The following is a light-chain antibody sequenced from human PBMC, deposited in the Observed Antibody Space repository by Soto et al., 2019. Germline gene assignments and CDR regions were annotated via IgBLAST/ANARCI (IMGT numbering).Light chain of an antibody. CDR2: DVT. Sequence: QSALAQPASVSGSPGQSITISCTGTSSDVGAYDAVSWYQQHPGKAPQVIIYDVTKRPSGVSNRFSGSKSGNTASLTISGIQAEDEGDYYCGSITRSSTSVFGTGTKLTVL. J-gene: IGLJ1*01. CDR1: SSDVGAYDA. V-gene: IGLV2-14*03. CDR3: GSITRSSTSV.